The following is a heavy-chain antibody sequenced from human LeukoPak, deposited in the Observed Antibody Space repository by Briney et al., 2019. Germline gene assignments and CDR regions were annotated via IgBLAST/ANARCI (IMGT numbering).Heavy chain of an antibody. CDR2: IYYSGST. J-gene: IGHJ6*03. CDR1: GGSISSSSYY. CDR3: ARGRDTYMDV. Sequence: PSETLSLTCTVSGGSISSSSYYWGWIRQPPGKGLEWIGSIYYSGSTYYNPSLKSRVTMSVDRSKNQVSLRLSSVTVADTAVYYCARGRDTYMDVWGRGTTVTVSS. V-gene: IGHV4-39*07.